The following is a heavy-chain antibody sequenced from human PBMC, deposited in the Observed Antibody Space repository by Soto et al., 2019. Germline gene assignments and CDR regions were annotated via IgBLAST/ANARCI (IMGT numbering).Heavy chain of an antibody. Sequence: GASVKVSCKASGYTFTGYYMHWVRQAPGQGLEWMGRINPNSGSTNYAQKFQGRVTMTRDTSISTAYMELSSLRSEDTAVYYCARGSYDYGSGSYFKGNYYYYY. CDR1: GYTFTGYY. CDR3: ARGSYDYGSGSYFKGNYYYYY. V-gene: IGHV1-2*02. CDR2: INPNSGST. D-gene: IGHD3-10*01. J-gene: IGHJ6*03.